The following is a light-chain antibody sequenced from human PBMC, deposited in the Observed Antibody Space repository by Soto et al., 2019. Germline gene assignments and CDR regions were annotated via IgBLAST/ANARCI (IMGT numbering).Light chain of an antibody. CDR1: SSDVGAYNY. CDR3: CSDAGSSTLI. CDR2: DVS. J-gene: IGLJ2*01. V-gene: IGLV2-11*01. Sequence: QSVLTQPRSVSESPGQSVIISCTGTSSDVGAYNYVSWYQQHPGKAPKLMIYDVSKRPSGVPDRFSGSKSGNTASLTISGLQAEDEADYYCCSDAGSSTLIFGGGTKLTVL.